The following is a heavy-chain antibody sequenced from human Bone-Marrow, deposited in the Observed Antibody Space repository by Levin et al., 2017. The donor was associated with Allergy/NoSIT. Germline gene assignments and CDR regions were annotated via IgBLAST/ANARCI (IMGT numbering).Heavy chain of an antibody. J-gene: IGHJ5*02. CDR2: IDPGDSYT. V-gene: IGHV5-10-1*01. CDR1: GYSFTSYR. Sequence: GESLKISCKGSGYSFTSYRISWVRQMPGKGLQWMGRIDPGDSYTHYNPSFQGHVTMSVDKSITTAYLQWSSLKASDTAMYYCAREGPGNNWFDPWGQGTLVTVSS. D-gene: IGHD1-1*01. CDR3: AREGPGNNWFDP.